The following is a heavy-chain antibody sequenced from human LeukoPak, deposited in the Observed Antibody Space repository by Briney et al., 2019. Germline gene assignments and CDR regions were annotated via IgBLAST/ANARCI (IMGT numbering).Heavy chain of an antibody. Sequence: PSETLSLTCTASGGSISSYYWSWIRQPPGKGLEWIGYIYYSGSTNYNPSLKSRVTISVDTSKNQFSLKLSSVTAADTAVYYCAKGGVYPPYYFDYGAQGPLVTVSS. CDR1: GGSISSYY. D-gene: IGHD2-8*01. CDR2: IYYSGST. CDR3: AKGGVYPPYYFDY. J-gene: IGHJ4*02. V-gene: IGHV4-59*01.